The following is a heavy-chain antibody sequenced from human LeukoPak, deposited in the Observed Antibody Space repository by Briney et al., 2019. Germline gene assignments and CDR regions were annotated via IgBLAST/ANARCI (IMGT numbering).Heavy chain of an antibody. Sequence: PGGSLRLSCAASGFTFSSYGMHWVRQAPGKGLEWVAVISYDGSNKYYADSVKGRFTISRDNSKNTLYLQMNSLRAEDTAVYYCAKDVSLLWFGDILYGMDVWGQGTTVTVSS. CDR1: GFTFSSYG. CDR2: ISYDGSNK. V-gene: IGHV3-30*18. J-gene: IGHJ6*02. D-gene: IGHD3-10*01. CDR3: AKDVSLLWFGDILYGMDV.